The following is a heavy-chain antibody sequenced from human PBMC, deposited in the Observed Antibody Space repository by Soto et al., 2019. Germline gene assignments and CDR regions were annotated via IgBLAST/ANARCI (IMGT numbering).Heavy chain of an antibody. Sequence: EVQLVESGGGLVQHGGSLRLSCAASGFTFSSYSMNWVRQAPGKGQEWDSYISSSSSTIYYADSVKGRFTIFRDNAKNLLYLQMNTVSAEDKSVYYCALDRLVSIVRRVWNWFDPCGQGSLVTVSS. CDR2: ISSSSSTI. CDR1: GFTFSSYS. J-gene: IGHJ5*02. D-gene: IGHD3-10*01. CDR3: ALDRLVSIVRRVWNWFDP. V-gene: IGHV3-48*01.